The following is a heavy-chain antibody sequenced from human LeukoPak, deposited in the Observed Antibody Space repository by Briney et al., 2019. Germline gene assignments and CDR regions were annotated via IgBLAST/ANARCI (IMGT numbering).Heavy chain of an antibody. D-gene: IGHD2-21*01. Sequence: PGGSLRLSCAASGFTFSSYSMNWVRQAPGKGLEWVSSISSSSSYIYYADSVKGRFTISRDNAKNSLYLQMNSLRAEDTAVYYCASLPIPAYCGGDCQGYYWGQGTLVTVSS. V-gene: IGHV3-21*01. J-gene: IGHJ4*02. CDR1: GFTFSSYS. CDR3: ASLPIPAYCGGDCQGYY. CDR2: ISSSSSYI.